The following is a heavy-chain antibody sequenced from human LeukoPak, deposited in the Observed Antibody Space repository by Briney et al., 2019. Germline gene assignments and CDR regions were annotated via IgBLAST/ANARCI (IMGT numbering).Heavy chain of an antibody. J-gene: IGHJ4*02. Sequence: PSETLSLTCTVSGGSISSSSYYWGWIRQPPGKGLEWIGSIYYSGSTYYNPSHKSRVTISVDTSKNQFSLKLSSVTAADTAVYYCARQFYPYYGDLKYYFDYWGQGTLVTVSS. CDR2: IYYSGST. D-gene: IGHD4-17*01. CDR1: GGSISSSSYY. V-gene: IGHV4-39*01. CDR3: ARQFYPYYGDLKYYFDY.